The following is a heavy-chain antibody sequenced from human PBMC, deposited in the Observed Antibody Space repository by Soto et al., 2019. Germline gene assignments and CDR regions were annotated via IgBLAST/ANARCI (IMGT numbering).Heavy chain of an antibody. D-gene: IGHD3-9*01. Sequence: HPGGSLRLSCAASGISFSSYWMSWVRQAPGKGLELLAIIKEDGSEKYYVDPVKGRFTISRDNDKNSLYLQMNSLRAEDTALYYCVRDNNDWTRVAFDIWGQGTMVTVSS. J-gene: IGHJ3*02. CDR3: VRDNNDWTRVAFDI. CDR1: GISFSSYW. CDR2: IKEDGSEK. V-gene: IGHV3-7*01.